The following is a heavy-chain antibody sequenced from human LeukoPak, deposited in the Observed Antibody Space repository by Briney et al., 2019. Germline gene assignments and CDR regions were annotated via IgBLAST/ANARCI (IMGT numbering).Heavy chain of an antibody. V-gene: IGHV3-21*01. Sequence: GGSLRLSCAASGFTFSSYNMNWVRQAPGKGLEWVSSISSSSSSYIYYADSVKGRFTISRDNAKNSLYLQMNSLRAEDTAVHYCARGRDGSQSPIDDWGQGTLVTVSS. CDR3: ARGRDGSQSPIDD. J-gene: IGHJ4*02. D-gene: IGHD5-24*01. CDR1: GFTFSSYN. CDR2: ISSSSSSYI.